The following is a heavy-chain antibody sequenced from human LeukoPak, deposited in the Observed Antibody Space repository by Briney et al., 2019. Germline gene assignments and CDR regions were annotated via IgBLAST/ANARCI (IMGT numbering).Heavy chain of an antibody. D-gene: IGHD6-13*01. J-gene: IGHJ4*02. CDR2: IYYSRST. CDR3: ARLSSSWYYFDY. CDR1: GGSISSYY. V-gene: IGHV4-59*08. Sequence: SETLSLTCTVSGGSISSYYWSWIRQPPGKGLEWIGYIYYSRSTNYNPSLKSRVTISVDTSKNQFSLKLSSVTAADTAVYYCARLSSSWYYFDYWGQGTLVTVSS.